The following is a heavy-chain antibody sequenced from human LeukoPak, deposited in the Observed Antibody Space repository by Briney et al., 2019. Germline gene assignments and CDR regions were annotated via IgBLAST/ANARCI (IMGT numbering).Heavy chain of an antibody. V-gene: IGHV3-30*02. CDR2: IRYDGSNE. CDR1: GFTFSYFG. J-gene: IGHJ4*02. CDR3: AKIEGKYQLANIPDS. Sequence: SGGSLRLSCVASGFTFSYFGMHWVRQAPGKGLEWVAFIRYDGSNEYYAESVKGRFTISRDNFKNTLYLQMNSLRVEDTAAYYCAKIEGKYQLANIPDSWGQGTLVTVSS. D-gene: IGHD2-2*01.